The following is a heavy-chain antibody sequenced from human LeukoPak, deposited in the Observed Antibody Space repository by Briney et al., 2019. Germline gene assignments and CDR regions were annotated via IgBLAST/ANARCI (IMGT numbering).Heavy chain of an antibody. J-gene: IGHJ4*02. V-gene: IGHV1-69*01. CDR1: GGTFSSYA. D-gene: IGHD2-2*01. Sequence: AASVKVSCKASGGTFSSYAISWVRQAPGQGLEWMGGIIPIFGTANYAQKFQGRVTITADESTSTAYMELSSLRSEDTAVYYCARERCSSTSCSDGTLFDYWGQGTLVTVSS. CDR3: ARERCSSTSCSDGTLFDY. CDR2: IIPIFGTA.